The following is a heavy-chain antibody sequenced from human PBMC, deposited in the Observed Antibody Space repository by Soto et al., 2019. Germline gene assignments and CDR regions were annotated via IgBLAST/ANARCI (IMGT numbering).Heavy chain of an antibody. CDR2: SSYGGIT. V-gene: IGHV4-39*01. CDR1: GGSISNTNYY. CDR3: GRHRRETGTYAQPLDY. D-gene: IGHD1-1*01. J-gene: IGHJ4*02. Sequence: LSLTCTVSGGSISNTNYYWGWIRQPPGKGLEWIGSSSYGGITYHNPSLKSRVTISIDTSKSHFSLKLTSVTAADTAVYYCGRHRRETGTYAQPLDYWGQGTLVTVSS.